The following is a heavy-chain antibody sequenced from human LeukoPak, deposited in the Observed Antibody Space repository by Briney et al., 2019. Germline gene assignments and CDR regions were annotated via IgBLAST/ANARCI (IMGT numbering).Heavy chain of an antibody. CDR3: ARDANARSGLFDY. V-gene: IGHV4-59*01. Sequence: SETLSLTCTVSGGSISSYYWSWIRQPPGKGLEWIGYIYYSGSTNYNPSLKSRVTISVDTSKNQFSLKLSSVTAADTAVYYCARDANARSGLFDYWGQGTLVTVSS. CDR1: GGSISSYY. D-gene: IGHD1-26*01. CDR2: IYYSGST. J-gene: IGHJ4*02.